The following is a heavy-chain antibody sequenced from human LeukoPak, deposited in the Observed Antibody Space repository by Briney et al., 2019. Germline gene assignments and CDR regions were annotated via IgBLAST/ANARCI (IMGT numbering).Heavy chain of an antibody. CDR1: GFTFSSYA. V-gene: IGHV3-23*01. CDR2: ISGSGGST. CDR3: ARYRDIVVVPAGPFDP. Sequence: PGGSLRLSCAASGFTFSSYAMSWVRQALGKGLEWVSAISGSGGSTYYADSVKGRFTISRDNSKNTLYLQMNSLRAEDTAVYYCARYRDIVVVPAGPFDPWGQGTLVTVSS. D-gene: IGHD2-2*01. J-gene: IGHJ5*02.